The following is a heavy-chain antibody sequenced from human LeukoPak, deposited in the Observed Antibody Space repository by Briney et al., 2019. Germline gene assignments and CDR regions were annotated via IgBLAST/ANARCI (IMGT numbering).Heavy chain of an antibody. D-gene: IGHD3-22*01. CDR3: ARGPYSYDSSGAFDI. V-gene: IGHV4-4*07. Sequence: SETLSLTCTVSGGSIIDYYWSWIRQSAGKGLEWIGRIYTSGSTNYNPSLKSRVTMSVDTSKNQFSLKLTSVTAADTAVYYCARGPYSYDSSGAFDIWGQGTMVTVSS. CDR2: IYTSGST. CDR1: GGSIIDYY. J-gene: IGHJ3*02.